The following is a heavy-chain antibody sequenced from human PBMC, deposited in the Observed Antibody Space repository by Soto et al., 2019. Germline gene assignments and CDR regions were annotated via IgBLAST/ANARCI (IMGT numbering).Heavy chain of an antibody. V-gene: IGHV4-59*01. CDR1: GGSISNYY. CDR2: FYFSGST. CDR3: ARAQGDWFDP. Sequence: LSLTCTVSGGSISNYYWSWIRQPPGKGLEWIGYFYFSGSTGYNPSLKSRVAISVDTSKNQFSLKLNSVTTADTAVYYCARAQGDWFDPWGRGTLVTVSS. J-gene: IGHJ5*02.